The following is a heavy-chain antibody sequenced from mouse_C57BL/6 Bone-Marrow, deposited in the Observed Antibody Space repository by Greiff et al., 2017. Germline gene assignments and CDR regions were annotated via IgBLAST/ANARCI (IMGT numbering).Heavy chain of an antibody. D-gene: IGHD2-4*01. Sequence: VQLQQPGAELVMPGASVKLSCKASGYTFTSYWMHWVKQRPGQGLEWIGEIDPSDSYTNYNQKFKGKSTLTVDKSSSTAYMQLSSLTSEDSAVYYCAREDYDYWFAYWGQGTLVTVSA. V-gene: IGHV1-69*01. CDR2: IDPSDSYT. CDR1: GYTFTSYW. CDR3: AREDYDYWFAY. J-gene: IGHJ3*01.